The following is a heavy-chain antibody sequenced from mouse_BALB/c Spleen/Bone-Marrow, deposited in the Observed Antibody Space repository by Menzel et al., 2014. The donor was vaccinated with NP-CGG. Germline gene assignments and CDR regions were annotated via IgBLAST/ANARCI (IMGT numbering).Heavy chain of an antibody. CDR1: GFTFSSYT. CDR3: ARQLGLRWAMDY. D-gene: IGHD3-1*01. CDR2: ISNGGGST. Sequence: EVQGVESGGGLVQPGGSLKLSCAASGFTFSSYTLSWVRRTPEKRLEWVAYISNGGGSTYYPDTVKGRFTISRDNAKNTLYLQMSSLKSEDTAMYYCARQLGLRWAMDYWGQGTSVTVSS. J-gene: IGHJ4*01. V-gene: IGHV5-12-2*01.